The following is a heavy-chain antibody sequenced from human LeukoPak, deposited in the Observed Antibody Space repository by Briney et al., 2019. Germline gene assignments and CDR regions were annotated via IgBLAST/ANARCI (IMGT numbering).Heavy chain of an antibody. J-gene: IGHJ4*02. CDR2: IYHSGRT. CDR3: ARVRRDIVATIPPYFDY. CDR1: GYSISSGYY. Sequence: SETLSLTCTVSGYSISSGYYWGWIRQPPGKGLEWIGNIYHSGRTYYNPSLKSRVTISVDTSKNQFSLKLSSVTAADTAMYYCARVRRDIVATIPPYFDYWGQGTLVTVSS. D-gene: IGHD5-12*01. V-gene: IGHV4-38-2*02.